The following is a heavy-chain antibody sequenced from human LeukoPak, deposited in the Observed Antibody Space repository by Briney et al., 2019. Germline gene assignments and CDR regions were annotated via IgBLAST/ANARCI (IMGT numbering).Heavy chain of an antibody. J-gene: IGHJ4*02. CDR1: GGSFSGYY. CDR3: ARGHLTGSTYYFDY. CDR2: INHSGST. Sequence: PSETLSLTCAVYGGSFSGYYWSWIRQPPGKGLERIGEINHSGSTNYNPSLNSRVTISVDTSKNQFSLKLSSVTAADTAVYYCARGHLTGSTYYFDYWGQGTLVTVSS. V-gene: IGHV4-34*01. D-gene: IGHD3-9*01.